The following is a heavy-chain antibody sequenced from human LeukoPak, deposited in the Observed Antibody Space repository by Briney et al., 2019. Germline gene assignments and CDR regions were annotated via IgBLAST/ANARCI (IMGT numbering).Heavy chain of an antibody. CDR3: ARDPRGYCSSTSCPDAFDI. V-gene: IGHV1-69*06. CDR2: IISIFGTA. D-gene: IGHD2-2*01. CDR1: GGTFSSYA. Sequence: SVRVSCKASGGTFSSYAISWVRQAPGQGLEWMGGIISIFGTANYAQKFQGRVTITADKSTSTAYMELSSLRSEDTAVYYCARDPRGYCSSTSCPDAFDIWGQGTMVTVSS. J-gene: IGHJ3*02.